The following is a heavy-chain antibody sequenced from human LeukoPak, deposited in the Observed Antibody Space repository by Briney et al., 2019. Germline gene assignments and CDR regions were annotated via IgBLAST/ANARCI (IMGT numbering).Heavy chain of an antibody. CDR1: GFTFSSSA. V-gene: IGHV3-30*02. Sequence: GGSLRLSCGASGFTFSSSAMHWVRQGPGKGLEWVAYIAHHGNNKYYADSAKGRFTISRDNSKGSLYLQMNSLRADDTAVYYCAKDGSWSCTDWGQGTLVRVSS. CDR3: AKDGSWSCTD. CDR2: IAHHGNNK. J-gene: IGHJ4*02. D-gene: IGHD2-8*02.